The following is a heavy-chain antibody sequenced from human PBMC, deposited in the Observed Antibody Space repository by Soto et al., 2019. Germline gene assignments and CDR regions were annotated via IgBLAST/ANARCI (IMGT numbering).Heavy chain of an antibody. CDR2: IHYNGNT. Sequence: SETLSLTCTVSGASITTYYWSWIRQPPGKGLEWIGYIHYNGNTDYNPSLKSRVTMSIDTSNNQLSLQLNSVTPDDTAVYYCARLIGNSWLDSWGQGTLVTVSS. CDR1: GASITTYY. CDR3: ARLIGNSWLDS. V-gene: IGHV4-59*08. J-gene: IGHJ5*01.